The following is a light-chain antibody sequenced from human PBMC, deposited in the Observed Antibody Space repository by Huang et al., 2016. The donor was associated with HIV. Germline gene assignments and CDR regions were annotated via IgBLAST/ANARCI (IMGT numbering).Light chain of an antibody. J-gene: IGKJ1*01. CDR1: QSISSY. Sequence: DIQMTQSPSSLSASVGDRVTITCRASQSISSYLNWYQQKPGKAPKLLIYAASSLQSGVPSRFSGRGSGTDFTLTISSLQPEYFATYYCQQSYSTPPWTFGQGTKVEIK. CDR3: QQSYSTPPWT. CDR2: AAS. V-gene: IGKV1-39*01.